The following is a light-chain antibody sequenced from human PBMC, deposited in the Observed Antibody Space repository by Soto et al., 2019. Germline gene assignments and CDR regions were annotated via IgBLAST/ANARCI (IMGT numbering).Light chain of an antibody. Sequence: DIVMTQSPLSLPVTPGEPASISCRSSQILLHSDGYDYLDWYLQKPGQSPQLLIYMGSDRAAGVPDRFSGSGSGTDFTLRISRVEAEDVGVYYCVQTLQTLLTFGGGTKVDIK. V-gene: IGKV2-28*01. CDR2: MGS. CDR3: VQTLQTLLT. CDR1: QILLHSDGYDY. J-gene: IGKJ4*01.